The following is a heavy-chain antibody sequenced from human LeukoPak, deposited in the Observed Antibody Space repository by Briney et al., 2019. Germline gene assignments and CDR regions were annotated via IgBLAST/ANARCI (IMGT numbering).Heavy chain of an antibody. V-gene: IGHV1-24*01. CDR1: GNTLTDLS. D-gene: IGHD2-15*01. CDR3: AAEGQWSLVHYFNS. J-gene: IGHJ4*02. CDR2: FDPEDAEV. Sequence: ASVKVSCTVSGNTLTDLSIHWVRQAPGKGLDWMGSFDPEDAEVVYAEKFQDRVTMTEDPSTDTAYLELSSLRSEDTAVYYCAAEGQWSLVHYFNSWGQGTLVTVSS.